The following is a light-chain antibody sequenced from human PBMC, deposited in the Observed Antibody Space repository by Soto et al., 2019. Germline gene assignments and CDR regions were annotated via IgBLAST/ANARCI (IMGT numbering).Light chain of an antibody. CDR2: DVA. V-gene: IGLV2-14*01. J-gene: IGLJ3*02. CDR3: SSYTTSVTWV. CDR1: SSDIGAYNY. Sequence: QSVLTQPASVSGSPGQSITISCSGTSSDIGAYNYVSWYQQHPGKAPKLMIYDVATRPSGVSDRFSASKSGNTASLTISGLQAEDEADYYCSSYTTSVTWVFGGGTKVTVL.